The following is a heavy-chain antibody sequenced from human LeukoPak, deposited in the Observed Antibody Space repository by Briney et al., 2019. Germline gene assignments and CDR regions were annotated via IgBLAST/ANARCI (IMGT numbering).Heavy chain of an antibody. CDR1: GGSISSGGYY. CDR3: ARSSYSSSNFLFRYFDL. CDR2: IYYSGST. D-gene: IGHD6-6*01. V-gene: IGHV4-31*03. J-gene: IGHJ2*01. Sequence: PSQTLSLTCTVSGGSISSGGYYWSWIRQHPGKGLEWIGYIYYSGSTYYNPSLKSRVTISVDTSKNQFSLKLSSVTAADTAVYYCARSSYSSSNFLFRYFDLWGRGTLVTVSS.